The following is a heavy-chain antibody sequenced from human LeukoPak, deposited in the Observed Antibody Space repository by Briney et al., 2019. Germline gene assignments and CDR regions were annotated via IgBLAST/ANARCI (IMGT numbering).Heavy chain of an antibody. V-gene: IGHV4-59*08. CDR2: IYYSGST. D-gene: IGHD1-1*01. CDR1: GGSISSYY. CDR3: ARCDRLEPLDV. J-gene: IGHJ6*02. Sequence: SSETLSLTCTVSGGSISSYYWSWIRQPPGKGLEGIGYIYYSGSTNYNPSLKSRVTISVDSSKNQSSLKRSSVAAADAALYYCARCDRLEPLDVWGQGTTVTVSS.